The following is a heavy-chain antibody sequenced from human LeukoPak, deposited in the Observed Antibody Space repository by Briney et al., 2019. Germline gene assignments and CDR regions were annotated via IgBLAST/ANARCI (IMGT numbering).Heavy chain of an antibody. J-gene: IGHJ5*02. CDR1: GGSISAYY. D-gene: IGHD5-18*01. Sequence: SETLSLTCTVSGGSISAYYWSWIRQPAGSGLEWVGRIYSNGSTNYNPSLKSRVTMSVDTSKNQFSLRLSSVAAADTAVYYCARDSLFDTNWFDPWGQGTLVTVSS. CDR3: ARDSLFDTNWFDP. V-gene: IGHV4-4*07. CDR2: IYSNGST.